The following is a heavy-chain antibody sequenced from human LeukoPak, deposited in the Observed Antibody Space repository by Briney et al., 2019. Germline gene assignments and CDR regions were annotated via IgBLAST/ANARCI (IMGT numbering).Heavy chain of an antibody. D-gene: IGHD3-16*01. Sequence: PSETLSLTCTVSGDSITNSYWSWIRQPPGKGLEWIGYISNSGSRDYSPSLKSRVTISADTSKNQFSLTLMFVTAADTAVYYCTRDNCLSSSKTCYYYGMDVWGQGTTVTVSS. CDR2: ISNSGSR. V-gene: IGHV4-59*01. J-gene: IGHJ6*02. CDR3: TRDNCLSSSKTCYYYGMDV. CDR1: GDSITNSY.